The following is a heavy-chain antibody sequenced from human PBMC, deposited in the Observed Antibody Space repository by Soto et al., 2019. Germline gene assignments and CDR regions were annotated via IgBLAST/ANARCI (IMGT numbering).Heavy chain of an antibody. Sequence: QVQLVQSGAEVKKPGASVKVSCKASGYTFTSYDMNWVRQATGQGLEWMGWMNPNSVNTGYAQKFQGRVTMTTNTTISTAYIQLTTPRSDDTAAYNSARDKVGMLDNWGQRTLVTVSP. CDR3: ARDKVGMLDN. CDR2: MNPNSVNT. V-gene: IGHV1-8*01. D-gene: IGHD5-12*01. J-gene: IGHJ4*02. CDR1: GYTFTSYD.